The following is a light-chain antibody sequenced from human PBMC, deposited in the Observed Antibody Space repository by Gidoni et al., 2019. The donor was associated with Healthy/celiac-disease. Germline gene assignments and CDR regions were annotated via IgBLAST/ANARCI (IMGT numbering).Light chain of an antibody. J-gene: IGKJ1*01. CDR3: QKYNSAPRT. Sequence: DIQMTQSPSSLSASVGDRVTITCRASQGISNYLAWYQQKPGKVPSRFSGSGSGTDFTLPISSLQPEDVATYYCQKYNSAPRTFGQGTKVEIK. CDR1: QGISNY. V-gene: IGKV1-27*01.